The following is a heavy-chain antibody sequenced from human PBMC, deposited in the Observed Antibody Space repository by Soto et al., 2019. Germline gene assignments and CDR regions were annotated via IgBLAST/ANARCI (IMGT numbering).Heavy chain of an antibody. J-gene: IGHJ4*02. V-gene: IGHV1-18*01. CDR2: ISAYTGNT. D-gene: IGHD2-2*01. Sequence: GASVKVSCKASGYTFTDYGITWVRQAPGQGLEWMGWISAYTGNTNYAQKVQGRVTMSTDTSTSTAYLELRSLRSDDTAVYYCARGPASRSTAYFDYWGQVTLVTVSS. CDR1: GYTFTDYG. CDR3: ARGPASRSTAYFDY.